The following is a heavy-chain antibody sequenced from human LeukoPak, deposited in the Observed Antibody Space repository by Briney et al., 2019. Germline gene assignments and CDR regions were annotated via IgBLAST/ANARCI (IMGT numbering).Heavy chain of an antibody. D-gene: IGHD3-9*01. CDR3: AKGRYFGGSSRFDY. CDR2: ISWNSGSI. V-gene: IGHV3-9*01. J-gene: IGHJ4*02. CDR1: GFTFDDYA. Sequence: GGSLRLSCAASGFTFDDYAMHWVRQAPGKGLEWVSGISWNSGSIGYADSVKGRFTISRDNAKNSLYQQMNSLRAEDTALYYCAKGRYFGGSSRFDYWGQGTLVTVSS.